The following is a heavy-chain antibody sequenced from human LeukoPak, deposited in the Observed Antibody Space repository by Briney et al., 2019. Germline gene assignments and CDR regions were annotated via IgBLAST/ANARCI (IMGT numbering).Heavy chain of an antibody. Sequence: GGSLRLSCAASGFTFSNAWMSWVRQSSGKGLEWVGHIDKKDNLYATAYAESVKGRFTISRDDSEDTAFLHMDSLKTEDTALYYCTRDRGTYNWFDPWGQGTLVTVSS. CDR3: TRDRGTYNWFDP. V-gene: IGHV3-73*01. D-gene: IGHD2-15*01. J-gene: IGHJ5*02. CDR1: GFTFSNAW. CDR2: IDKKDNLYAT.